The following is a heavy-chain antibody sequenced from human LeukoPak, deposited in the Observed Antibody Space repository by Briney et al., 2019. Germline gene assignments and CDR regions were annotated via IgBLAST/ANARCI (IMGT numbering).Heavy chain of an antibody. CDR2: ISGSGGST. CDR1: GFTFSSYA. V-gene: IGHV3-23*01. CDR3: AKDRGDIVVVPAAMEFDY. J-gene: IGHJ4*02. D-gene: IGHD2-2*01. Sequence: QPGGSLRLSCAASGFTFSSYAMSWVRQAPGKGLEWVSAISGSGGSTYYADSVKGRFTISRGNSKNTLYLQMNSLRAEDTAVYYCAKDRGDIVVVPAAMEFDYWGQGTLVTVSS.